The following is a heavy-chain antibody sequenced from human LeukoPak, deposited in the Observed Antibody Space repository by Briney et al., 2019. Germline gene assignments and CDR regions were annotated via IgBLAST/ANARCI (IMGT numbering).Heavy chain of an antibody. CDR1: GGSISSGNYY. CDR3: ARVEVRGVLDY. Sequence: SETLSFTCTVSGGSISSGNYYWSCIRQPPGKGLEWIGYIYYSGSTYYNPSLKSRVTISVDSSKNQFSLKLSSVTAADTAVYYCARVEVRGVLDYWGQGTLVTVSS. CDR2: IYYSGST. J-gene: IGHJ4*02. V-gene: IGHV4-30-4*01. D-gene: IGHD3-10*01.